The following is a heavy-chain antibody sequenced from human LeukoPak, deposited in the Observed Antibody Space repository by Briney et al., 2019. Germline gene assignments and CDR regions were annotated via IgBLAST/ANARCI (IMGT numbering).Heavy chain of an antibody. Sequence: GGSLRLSCAASGFSVSSHYVSWVRQAPGKGLEWGSLIYSGGTTFYADSVKGRFTISRDNSKNTLYLQMNRLRAEDTAVYYCARVGSSGWPSHFDYWGQGTLVTVSS. CDR3: ARVGSSGWPSHFDY. J-gene: IGHJ4*02. D-gene: IGHD6-19*01. V-gene: IGHV3-66*01. CDR1: GFSVSSHY. CDR2: IYSGGTT.